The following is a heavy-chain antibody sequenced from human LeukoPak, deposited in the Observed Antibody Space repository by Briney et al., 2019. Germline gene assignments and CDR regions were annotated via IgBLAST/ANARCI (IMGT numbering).Heavy chain of an antibody. J-gene: IGHJ5*02. Sequence: ASVKVSCKASRYTFTSYDINWVRQATGQGLEWMGWVKPNSGNTGYAKTFQGRVTMTRNTFISTAYMELSSLRSEDTAVYYCARVLAADDGLYNWFDPWGQGTLVTVSS. CDR1: RYTFTSYD. CDR2: VKPNSGNT. V-gene: IGHV1-8*01. D-gene: IGHD6-13*01. CDR3: ARVLAADDGLYNWFDP.